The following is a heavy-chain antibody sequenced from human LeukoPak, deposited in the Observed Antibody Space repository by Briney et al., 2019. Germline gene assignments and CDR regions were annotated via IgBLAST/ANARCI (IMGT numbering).Heavy chain of an antibody. CDR2: IKPDGSEK. J-gene: IGHJ5*02. Sequence: GGSLRLSCAASGFTFSNDWMSRVRQAPGKGPEWVANIKPDGSEKYYVDSVKGRFTISRDNAKNSLYLQMNSLRVEDTALYYCARDYRWGQGTLVTVSS. CDR1: GFTFSNDW. CDR3: ARDYR. V-gene: IGHV3-7*05.